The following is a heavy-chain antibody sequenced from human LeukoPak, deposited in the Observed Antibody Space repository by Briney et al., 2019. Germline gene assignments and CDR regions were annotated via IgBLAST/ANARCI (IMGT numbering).Heavy chain of an antibody. Sequence: GGSLRLSCAASGFTFSSSAMSWVRQVPGKGPEWVSGISASGGSTSYADSVKGRFTISRDNAKNSLYLQMNSLRAEDTAVYYCATSPGGPAPIDYWGQGTLVTVSS. CDR3: ATSPGGPAPIDY. CDR1: GFTFSSSA. CDR2: ISASGGST. D-gene: IGHD1-14*01. V-gene: IGHV3-23*01. J-gene: IGHJ4*02.